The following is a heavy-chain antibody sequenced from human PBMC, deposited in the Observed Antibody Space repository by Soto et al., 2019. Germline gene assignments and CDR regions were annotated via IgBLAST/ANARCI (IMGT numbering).Heavy chain of an antibody. CDR1: GYNFIGYG. D-gene: IGHD2-2*01. V-gene: IGHV1-18*01. J-gene: IGHJ5*02. CDR2: ISAYNGNT. Sequence: ASVKVSCKASGYNFIGYGLSWVRQAPGQGLEWMGWISAYNGNTNTAQRFQGRVTMTIDTSTNTVYMDLRSLTSDDTAVYYCARVIPGVEAWFDPWGQGTLVTVSS. CDR3: ARVIPGVEAWFDP.